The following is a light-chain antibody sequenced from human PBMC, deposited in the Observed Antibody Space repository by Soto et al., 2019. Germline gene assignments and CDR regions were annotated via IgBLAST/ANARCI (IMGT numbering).Light chain of an antibody. J-gene: IGKJ1*01. Sequence: EIVMTQSPDTLSVSPGERATLSCRASQSVSSYLAWYQQKPGQAPRLLIYGASSRATGIPDRFSGSGSATDFTLTISRLEPEDFAVYYCQQYGSSPKTFGRGTKVDIK. CDR1: QSVSSY. V-gene: IGKV3-20*01. CDR2: GAS. CDR3: QQYGSSPKT.